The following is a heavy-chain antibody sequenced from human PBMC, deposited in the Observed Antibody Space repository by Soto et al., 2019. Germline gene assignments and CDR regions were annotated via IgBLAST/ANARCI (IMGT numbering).Heavy chain of an antibody. V-gene: IGHV4-4*02. CDR1: SDSIAGENW. CDR3: SRVFSAGSVWMYYFDF. CDR2: VFHTGGT. D-gene: IGHD6-13*01. J-gene: IGHJ4*02. Sequence: QVQLQESGPGLVKPSETLSLTCTVSSDSIAGENWWSWVRQPPGLGLEWIGEVFHTGGTNYKPSLQSRVNMEVDKSKNQFSLDLISATAADTAVYYCSRVFSAGSVWMYYFDFWGQGTLVSVSS.